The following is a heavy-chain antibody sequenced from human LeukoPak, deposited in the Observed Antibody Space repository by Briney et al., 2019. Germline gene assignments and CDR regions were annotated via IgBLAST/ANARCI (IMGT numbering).Heavy chain of an antibody. CDR2: IYYSGST. CDR3: ASSFSSSWLMYYFDY. CDR1: GGSISSSSYY. J-gene: IGHJ4*02. V-gene: IGHV4-39*01. D-gene: IGHD6-13*01. Sequence: PSETLSLTCTVSGGSISSSSYYWGWFRQPPGKGLEWIGSIYYSGSTYYNASLKSRVTISVDTCKHQFSQKLSSVTAADTAVDYCASSFSSSWLMYYFDYWGQGTVVTVSS.